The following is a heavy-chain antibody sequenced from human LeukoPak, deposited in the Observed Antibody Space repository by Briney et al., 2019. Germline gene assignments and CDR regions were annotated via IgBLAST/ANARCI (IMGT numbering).Heavy chain of an antibody. V-gene: IGHV4-59*08. J-gene: IGHJ3*02. Sequence: SETLSLTCTVSGGSISSYYWSWIRQPPGKGLEWIGYIYYSGSTNYNPSLKSRVTISVDTSKNQFSLKLSSVTAADTAVYYCARWSEDPRFWGAFDIWGQGTMVTVSS. CDR1: GGSISSYY. D-gene: IGHD7-27*01. CDR2: IYYSGST. CDR3: ARWSEDPRFWGAFDI.